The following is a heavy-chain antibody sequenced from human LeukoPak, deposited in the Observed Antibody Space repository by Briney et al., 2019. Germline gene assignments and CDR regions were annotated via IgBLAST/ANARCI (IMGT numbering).Heavy chain of an antibody. CDR2: IKQDGSEK. CDR1: GFTFSNYW. D-gene: IGHD1-7*01. Sequence: GGSLRLSCAASGFTFSNYWMSWVRQAPGKGLEWVANIKQDGSEKYYVNSVKGRFTISRDNAKNSLYLQMNSLRAEDTAIYFCAREDDWNYEDFWGQGTLVIVSS. J-gene: IGHJ4*02. CDR3: AREDDWNYEDF. V-gene: IGHV3-7*01.